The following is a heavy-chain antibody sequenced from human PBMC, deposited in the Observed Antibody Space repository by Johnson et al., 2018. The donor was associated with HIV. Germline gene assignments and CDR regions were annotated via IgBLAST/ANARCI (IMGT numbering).Heavy chain of an antibody. CDR2: ISYDGSNK. Sequence: QVQLVESGGGLVQPGGSLRLSCAASGITVSSNYMSWVRRAPGKGLEWVAVISYDGSNKYYADSVKGRFTISRDNSKNTLYLQMNSLRAEDTAVYYCAKDLHGYQLRDDAFDIWGQGTMVTVSS. J-gene: IGHJ3*02. CDR3: AKDLHGYQLRDDAFDI. D-gene: IGHD2-2*01. CDR1: GITVSSNY. V-gene: IGHV3-30*18.